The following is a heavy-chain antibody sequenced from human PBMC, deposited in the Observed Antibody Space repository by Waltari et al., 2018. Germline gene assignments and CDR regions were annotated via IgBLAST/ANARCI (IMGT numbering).Heavy chain of an antibody. CDR1: GFTFSDYY. CDR3: ARDSRAYYYDSSPHYPSDS. D-gene: IGHD3-22*01. J-gene: IGHJ4*02. V-gene: IGHV3-11*01. Sequence: QVHLVESGGGLVKPGGSLTLSCAASGFTFSDYYMSWIRQAPGGGLDWISKISPASTTIFFADSVRARFTVSRDNTKSSLFLHMNRLRADDTAVYYCARDSRAYYYDSSPHYPSDSWGQGTLVAVSS. CDR2: ISPASTTI.